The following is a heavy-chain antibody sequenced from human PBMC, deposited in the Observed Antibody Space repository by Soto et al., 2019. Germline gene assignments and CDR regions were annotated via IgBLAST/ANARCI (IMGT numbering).Heavy chain of an antibody. CDR2: IYWDDDK. CDR1: GFSLSTSGVG. V-gene: IGHV2-5*02. CDR3: AHRPDCTNGVCFSFDP. Sequence: QITLKESGPTLVKPTQTLTLTCTFSGFSLSTSGVGVGWIRQPPGKALEWLALIYWDDDKRYSPSLKSRLTITKDTSKNQVVLTMTNMDPVDTATYYCAHRPDCTNGVCFSFDPWGQGTLVTVSS. D-gene: IGHD2-8*01. J-gene: IGHJ5*02.